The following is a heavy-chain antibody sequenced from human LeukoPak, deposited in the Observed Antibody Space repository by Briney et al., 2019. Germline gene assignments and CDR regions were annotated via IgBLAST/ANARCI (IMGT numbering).Heavy chain of an antibody. J-gene: IGHJ3*02. D-gene: IGHD3-22*01. CDR3: AKDRYYGSSGYYFLHAFDI. V-gene: IGHV3-23*01. Sequence: GGSLRLSCAASGFTFSSYAMSWVRQAPGKGLEWVSAISGSGGSTYYADSVKGRFTISRDNSKNTLYLQMNSLRAEDTAVYYCAKDRYYGSSGYYFLHAFDIWGQGTMVTVSS. CDR1: GFTFSSYA. CDR2: ISGSGGST.